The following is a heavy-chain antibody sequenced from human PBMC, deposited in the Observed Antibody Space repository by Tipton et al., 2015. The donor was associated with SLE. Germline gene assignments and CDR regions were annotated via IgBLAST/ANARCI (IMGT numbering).Heavy chain of an antibody. J-gene: IGHJ5*01. Sequence: TLSLTCTVSGGSISSGSYYWSWIRQPAGKGLEWIGRIYTSGSTNYNPSPKSRVTISVDTSKNQFSLKLSSVTAADTAVYYCACQYSSSYNWFDSWGQGTLVTVSS. CDR3: ACQYSSSYNWFDS. CDR2: IYTSGST. V-gene: IGHV4-61*02. D-gene: IGHD6-6*01. CDR1: GGSISSGSYY.